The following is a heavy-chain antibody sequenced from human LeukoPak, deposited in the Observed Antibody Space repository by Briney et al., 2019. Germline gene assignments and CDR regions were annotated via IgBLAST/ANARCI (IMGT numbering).Heavy chain of an antibody. D-gene: IGHD4-11*01. CDR2: INHSGST. CDR1: GGSFSGYY. J-gene: IGHJ4*02. V-gene: IGHV4-34*01. Sequence: SETLSLTCAVYGGSFSGYYWSWIRQPPGKGLEWIGEINHSGSTNYNPSLKSRVTISVDTSKNQFALKLSSVTAADTAVYYGARNPSHYSSVDYWGQGTLVTVSS. CDR3: ARNPSHYSSVDY.